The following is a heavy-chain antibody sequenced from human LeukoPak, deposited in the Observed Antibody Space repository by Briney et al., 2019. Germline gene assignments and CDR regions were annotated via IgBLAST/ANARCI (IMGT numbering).Heavy chain of an antibody. CDR2: IRYDGSNK. D-gene: IGHD2-15*01. CDR1: GFTSSSYG. V-gene: IGHV3-30*02. CDR3: AKSGYCSGGSCYDYFQH. Sequence: PGGSLRLSCAASGFTSSSYGMHWVRQAPGKGLEWVAFIRYDGSNKYYADSVKGRFTISRDNSKNTLYLQMNSLRAEDTAVYYCAKSGYCSGGSCYDYFQHWGQGTLVTVSS. J-gene: IGHJ1*01.